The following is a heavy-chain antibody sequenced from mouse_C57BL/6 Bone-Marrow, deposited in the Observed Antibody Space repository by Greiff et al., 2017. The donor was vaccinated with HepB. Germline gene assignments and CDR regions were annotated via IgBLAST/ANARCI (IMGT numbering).Heavy chain of an antibody. D-gene: IGHD1-1*01. CDR1: GFTFNTSA. CDR3: VRASSYFDY. V-gene: IGHV10-3*01. CDR2: IRSKSSNYAT. J-gene: IGHJ2*01. Sequence: EVKLVESGGGLVQPQGSLKLSCAASGFTFNTSAMHWVRQAPGKGLEWVARIRSKSSNYATYYADSVKDRFTISRDDSQRMLYLQMNNLKTEDTATYYVVRASSYFDYWGQGTTLTVSS.